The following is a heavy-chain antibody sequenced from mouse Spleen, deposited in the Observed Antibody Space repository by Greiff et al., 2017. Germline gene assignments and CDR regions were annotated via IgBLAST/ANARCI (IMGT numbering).Heavy chain of an antibody. Sequence: QVQLQQSGPGLVQPSQSLSITCTVSGFSLTSYGVHWVRQSPGKGLEWLGVIWRGGSTDYNAAFMSRLSITKDNSKSQVFFKMNSLQADDTAIYYCAKNGNWDDYAMDYWGQGTSVTVSS. J-gene: IGHJ4*01. CDR3: AKNGNWDDYAMDY. V-gene: IGHV2-5*01. CDR1: GFSLTSYG. D-gene: IGHD4-1*01. CDR2: IWRGGST.